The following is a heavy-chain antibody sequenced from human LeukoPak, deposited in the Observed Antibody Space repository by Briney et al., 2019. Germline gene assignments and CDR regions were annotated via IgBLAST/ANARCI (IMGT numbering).Heavy chain of an antibody. CDR3: ARHSGSGWQALGY. J-gene: IGHJ4*02. V-gene: IGHV1-18*04. CDR1: GYTFINYG. D-gene: IGHD6-19*01. CDR2: TSYNGNT. Sequence: GASVKVSCKASGYTFINYGISWVRQAPGLGGEWMGWTSYNGNTNYAQKFQDRVTMTTDTSTTTAYMDLRSLESDDTAVYYCARHSGSGWQALGYWGQGTLVTVSS.